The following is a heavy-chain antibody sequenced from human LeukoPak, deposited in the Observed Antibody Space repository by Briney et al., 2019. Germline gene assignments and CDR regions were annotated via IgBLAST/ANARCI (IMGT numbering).Heavy chain of an antibody. Sequence: GGSLRLSCAVSGLTFSDYYMSWTRQAPGKGPELVSYISPSGSSIFYVDSVKGRFTISRDNAKNSLYLQMNSLRAEDTAVYYCARDLPYFYGMDVWGQGTTVTVSS. D-gene: IGHD5/OR15-5a*01. CDR3: ARDLPYFYGMDV. CDR1: GLTFSDYY. V-gene: IGHV3-11*01. J-gene: IGHJ6*02. CDR2: ISPSGSSI.